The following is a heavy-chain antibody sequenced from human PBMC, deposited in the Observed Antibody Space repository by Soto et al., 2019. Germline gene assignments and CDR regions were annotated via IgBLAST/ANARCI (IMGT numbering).Heavy chain of an antibody. CDR3: ARDSDFWSGDYGMDV. CDR1: GGSISSGDYY. CDR2: IYYSGST. V-gene: IGHV4-30-4*01. D-gene: IGHD3-3*01. J-gene: IGHJ6*02. Sequence: SETLSLTCTVSGGSISSGDYYWSWIRQPPGKGLEWIGYIYYSGSTYYNPSLKSRVTISVDTSKNQFSLKLSSVTAADTAVYYCARDSDFWSGDYGMDVWGPGTTVTVSS.